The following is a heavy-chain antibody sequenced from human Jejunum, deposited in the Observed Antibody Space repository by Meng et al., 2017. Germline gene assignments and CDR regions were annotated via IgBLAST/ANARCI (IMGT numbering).Heavy chain of an antibody. CDR2: IKSKTAGGTA. CDR3: TAPYCSSTSCSMVTSN. D-gene: IGHD2-2*01. V-gene: IGHV3-15*01. J-gene: IGHJ4*02. CDR1: GFTFSNAW. Sequence: GGSLRLSCAASGFTFSNAWMSWVRQAPGKGLEWVGHIKSKTAGGTADYAAPVKGRFTISRDDSENTLFLQMNSLETEDTAVYYCTAPYCSSTSCSMVTSNWGQGTLVTVSS.